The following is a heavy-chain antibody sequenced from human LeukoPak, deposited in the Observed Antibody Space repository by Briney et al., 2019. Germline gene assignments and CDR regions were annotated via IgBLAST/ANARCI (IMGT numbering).Heavy chain of an antibody. V-gene: IGHV3-53*01. Sequence: PGGSLRLSCAASGFTVSSTDMSWVRQAPGKGLEWVSAVYSGGSTFYADSVKGRFTISRDNSKNTLHLQISSLRAEDTAVYYCALLGAAGREYFQHWGQGTLVTVSS. D-gene: IGHD6-13*01. CDR1: GFTVSSTD. CDR3: ALLGAAGREYFQH. J-gene: IGHJ1*01. CDR2: VYSGGST.